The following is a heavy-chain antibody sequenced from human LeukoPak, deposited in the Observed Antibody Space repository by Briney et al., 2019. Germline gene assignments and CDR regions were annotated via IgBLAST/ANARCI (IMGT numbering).Heavy chain of an antibody. Sequence: GGSLRLSCAASGFTFSSYAVSWVRQAPGKGLEWVSGISGSGGSTYYADSVKGRFTISRDNSKNTLYLQMNSLRAEDTAVYYCARQYYYDTSGYDAFDIWGQGTMVTVSS. CDR1: GFTFSSYA. V-gene: IGHV3-23*01. CDR2: ISGSGGST. CDR3: ARQYYYDTSGYDAFDI. J-gene: IGHJ3*02. D-gene: IGHD3-22*01.